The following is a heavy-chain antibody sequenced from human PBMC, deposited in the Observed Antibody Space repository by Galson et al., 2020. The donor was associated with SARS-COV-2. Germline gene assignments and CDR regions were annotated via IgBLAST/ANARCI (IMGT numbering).Heavy chain of an antibody. V-gene: IGHV3-74*01. CDR3: ASFGSGGDN. D-gene: IGHD3-10*01. CDR1: GFTFSRAW. J-gene: IGHJ4*02. CDR2: IDPDGTST. Sequence: GGSLRLSCAASGFTFSRAWMHWVRQSPGKGLFWVSRIDPDGTSTPYADSVTGRFTISRDNTRNTLYLQMNSLRVEDTGVYYCASFGSGGDNWGQGTLVTVSS.